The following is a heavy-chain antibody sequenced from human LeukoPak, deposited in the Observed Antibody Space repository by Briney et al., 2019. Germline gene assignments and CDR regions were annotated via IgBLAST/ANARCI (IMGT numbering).Heavy chain of an antibody. CDR2: IILILGIA. Sequence: VASVNLSCTASGGTFSSYAISWVRQAPGQGLEWMGRIILILGIANYAQKFQGRVTITADKSTSTAYMELSSLRSEDKAVYYCARVYSSSWYNWFDPWGQGTLVTVSS. D-gene: IGHD6-13*01. V-gene: IGHV1-69*04. CDR1: GGTFSSYA. CDR3: ARVYSSSWYNWFDP. J-gene: IGHJ5*02.